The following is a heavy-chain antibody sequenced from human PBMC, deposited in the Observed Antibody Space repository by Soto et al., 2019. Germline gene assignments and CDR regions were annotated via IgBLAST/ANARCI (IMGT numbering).Heavy chain of an antibody. Sequence: ASVKVSCKTSGFTFTNSAVQWGRQARGERLEWIGWIIVGSGQTNYAQKLQEKITITRDTSTNTAYMELSSLRSEDTAVYYCAAELYSGGSCCSFDIWGQGTMVTVSS. D-gene: IGHD2-15*01. CDR1: GFTFTNSA. V-gene: IGHV1-58*01. CDR2: IIVGSGQT. CDR3: AAELYSGGSCCSFDI. J-gene: IGHJ3*02.